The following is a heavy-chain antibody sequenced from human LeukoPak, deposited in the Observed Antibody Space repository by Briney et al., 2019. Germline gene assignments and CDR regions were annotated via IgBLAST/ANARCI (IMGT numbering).Heavy chain of an antibody. J-gene: IGHJ5*02. CDR1: GYSISSGYY. CDR3: ATLTTPGWFNP. CDR2: IYHSGST. V-gene: IGHV4-38-2*02. Sequence: SETLSLTCTVSGYSISSGYYWGWIRQPPGKGLEWIGSIYHSGSTYYNPSLKSRVTISVDTSKNQFSLKLSSVTAADTAVYYCATLTTPGWFNPWGQGALVTVSS. D-gene: IGHD1-1*01.